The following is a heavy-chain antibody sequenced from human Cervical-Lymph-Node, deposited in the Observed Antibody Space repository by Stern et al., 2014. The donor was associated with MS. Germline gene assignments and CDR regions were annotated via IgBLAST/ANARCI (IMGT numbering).Heavy chain of an antibody. J-gene: IGHJ6*02. Sequence: EVQLVESGGGLVQPGGSLRLSCAASGFTFRSYSFTWVRQAPGKGLEWVAYISGSSGTVYYADSVKGRFTISRDNARNSLYLQLNSLRAEDTAVYYCARENPALFAYIAQYSYYGMDVWGQGTTVTVSS. CDR1: GFTFRSYS. V-gene: IGHV3-48*01. CDR2: ISGSSGTV. D-gene: IGHD2-21*01. CDR3: ARENPALFAYIAQYSYYGMDV.